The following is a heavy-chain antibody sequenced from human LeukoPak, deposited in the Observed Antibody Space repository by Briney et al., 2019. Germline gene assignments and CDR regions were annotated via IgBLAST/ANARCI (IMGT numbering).Heavy chain of an antibody. CDR1: GYPFSAHF. CDR2: IGTNTGNP. Sequence: ASVKVSCKASGYPFSAHFLNWVRQAPGQGLEWMGWIGTNTGNPTYAQGFIGRFVFSLDTSVTTAYLQISSLKAEDTAVYYCARGYDTTGYFSYWGQGTLVAVSS. CDR3: ARGYDTTGYFSY. D-gene: IGHD3-22*01. V-gene: IGHV7-4-1*02. J-gene: IGHJ4*02.